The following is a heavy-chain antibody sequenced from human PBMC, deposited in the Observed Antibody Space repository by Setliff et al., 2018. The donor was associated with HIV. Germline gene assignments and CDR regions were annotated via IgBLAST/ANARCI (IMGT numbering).Heavy chain of an antibody. CDR3: ARGGYSYGFGRHRAYFQY. CDR2: INHSGGT. J-gene: IGHJ1*01. V-gene: IGHV4-34*01. D-gene: IGHD5-18*01. CDR1: GGSFSAYY. Sequence: SETPSLTCAVYGGSFSAYYWSWIRQTPGKGLEWIGEINHSGGTNYNPSLKSRVTMSVDTSKNQFSLKLSSVTAADTAVFYCARGGYSYGFGRHRAYFQYWGQGTQVTVSS.